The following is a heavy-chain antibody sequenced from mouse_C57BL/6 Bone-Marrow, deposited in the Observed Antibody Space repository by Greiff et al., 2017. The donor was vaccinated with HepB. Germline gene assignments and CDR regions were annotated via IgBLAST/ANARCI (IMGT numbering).Heavy chain of an antibody. CDR3: ARSHSFYAMDY. J-gene: IGHJ4*01. D-gene: IGHD2-12*01. CDR1: GYTFTSYG. CDR2: IYPRSGNT. Sequence: VKLQESGAELARPGASVKLSCKASGYTFTSYGISWVKQRTGQGLEWIGEIYPRSGNTYYNEKFKGKATLTADKSSSTAYMELRSLTSEDSAVYFCARSHSFYAMDYWGQGTSVTVSS. V-gene: IGHV1-81*01.